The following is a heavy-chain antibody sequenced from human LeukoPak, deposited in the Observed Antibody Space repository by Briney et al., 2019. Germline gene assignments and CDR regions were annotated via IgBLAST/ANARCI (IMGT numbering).Heavy chain of an antibody. Sequence: GGSLRLSCAASGFTFSSYATSWVRHAPGKGLEWVSAIIGSGGSTYYADSVRGRFTISRDNPKNTLYLQMNSLRAEDTAVYYWARGASWSYCLDYWGQGALVTVSS. CDR1: GFTFSSYA. CDR3: ARGASWSYCLDY. CDR2: IIGSGGST. D-gene: IGHD1-26*01. V-gene: IGHV3-23*01. J-gene: IGHJ4*02.